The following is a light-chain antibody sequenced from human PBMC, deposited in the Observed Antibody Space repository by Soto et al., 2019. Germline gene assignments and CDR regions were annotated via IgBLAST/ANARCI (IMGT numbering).Light chain of an antibody. V-gene: IGKV1-5*01. CDR1: QSISSL. CDR3: QEYTSFWYT. Sequence: DIQMTQSPSTLSASVGDRVTITCRASQSISSLLAWYQQKPGKAPNLLIYDVSNLESGVPSRFSGSGSGTEFTLTISSLQPDDFATYYYQEYTSFWYTFGQGTRLELK. CDR2: DVS. J-gene: IGKJ2*01.